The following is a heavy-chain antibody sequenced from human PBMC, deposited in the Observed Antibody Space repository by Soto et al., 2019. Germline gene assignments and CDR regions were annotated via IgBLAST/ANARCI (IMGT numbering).Heavy chain of an antibody. D-gene: IGHD5-12*01. CDR2: IYYSGST. CDR1: GGSISSYY. V-gene: IGHV4-59*01. J-gene: IGHJ4*02. CDR3: ASLYSGYEFWVSH. Sequence: PSETLSLTCTVSGGSISSYYWSWIRQPPGKGLEWIGYIYYSGSTNYNPSLKSRVTISVDTSKNQFSLKLSSATAADTAVYYCASLYSGYEFWVSHWGQGTLVTVSS.